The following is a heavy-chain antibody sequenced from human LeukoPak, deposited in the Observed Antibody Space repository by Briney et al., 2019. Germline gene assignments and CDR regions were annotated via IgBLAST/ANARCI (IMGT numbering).Heavy chain of an antibody. CDR3: AKDRGNWNYFDY. J-gene: IGHJ4*02. CDR1: GFTFDDYG. D-gene: IGHD1-1*01. Sequence: AGGSLRLSCAASGFTFDDYGMSWVRQAPGKGLEWVAFIRYDGSNKYYADSVKGRFTISRDNSKNTLYLQMNSLRAEDTAVYYCAKDRGNWNYFDYWGQGTLVTVSS. V-gene: IGHV3-30*02. CDR2: IRYDGSNK.